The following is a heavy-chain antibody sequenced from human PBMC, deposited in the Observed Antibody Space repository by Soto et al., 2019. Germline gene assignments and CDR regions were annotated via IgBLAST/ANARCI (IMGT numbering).Heavy chain of an antibody. V-gene: IGHV3-48*04. CDR2: VSSGGNTI. Sequence: GGSLRLSCAASGFDFSFYSMNWVRQAPGKGLEWVAYVSSGGNTIYSADSVKGRFTISRDNAKNSLYLQMNNLRVEDTAVYYCARDDEGGSYCDLGYWGQGTLVTVSS. CDR3: ARDDEGGSYCDLGY. D-gene: IGHD3-10*01. J-gene: IGHJ4*02. CDR1: GFDFSFYS.